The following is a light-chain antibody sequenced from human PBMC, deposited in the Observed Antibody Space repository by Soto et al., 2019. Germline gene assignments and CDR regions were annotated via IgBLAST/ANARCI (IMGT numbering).Light chain of an antibody. J-gene: IGKJ5*01. CDR1: QTVNSNY. CDR2: GAS. Sequence: EIVLTQSPGTLSLSPGQTATLSCRASQTVNSNYLAWCQHKPGQAPRLLIYGASRRATGIPVRFSGSGSGTDFTLTISSVEPDDFAVYYCQQRSNWPPITFGQGTRLEIK. V-gene: IGKV3D-20*02. CDR3: QQRSNWPPIT.